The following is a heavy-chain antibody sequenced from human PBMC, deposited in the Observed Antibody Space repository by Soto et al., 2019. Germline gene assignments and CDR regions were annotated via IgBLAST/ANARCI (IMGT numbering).Heavy chain of an antibody. J-gene: IGHJ6*02. CDR2: IIPIFGTA. CDR1: GGTFSSYA. Sequence: QVQLVQSGAEVKKPGSSVKVSCKASGGTFSSYAISWVRQAPGQGLEWMGGIIPIFGTANYAQKFQGRVTITADESTSTAYMELSSLRSEDTAVYYCASPPWGATVVRNLWYYYGMDVWGQGTTVTVSS. D-gene: IGHD4-17*01. V-gene: IGHV1-69*01. CDR3: ASPPWGATVVRNLWYYYGMDV.